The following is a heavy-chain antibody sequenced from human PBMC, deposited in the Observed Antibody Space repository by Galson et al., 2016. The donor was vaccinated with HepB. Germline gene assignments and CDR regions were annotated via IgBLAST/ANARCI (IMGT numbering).Heavy chain of an antibody. CDR3: ARGAYSTNWFDP. Sequence: SLRLSCAASGFTFSGYSMNWVRQAPGKGLEWLSSISSSSNFIYYADSVKGRFSISRDNAKNSLYLQMTSLRAEDTAVYYCARGAYSTNWFDPWGQGTLVTVSS. V-gene: IGHV3-21*01. J-gene: IGHJ5*02. CDR2: ISSSSNFI. D-gene: IGHD6-13*01. CDR1: GFTFSGYS.